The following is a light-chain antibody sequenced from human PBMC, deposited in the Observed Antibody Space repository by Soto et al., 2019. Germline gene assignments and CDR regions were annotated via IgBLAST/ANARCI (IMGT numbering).Light chain of an antibody. Sequence: QYVLTQPASVSGYPGQSITISCTGTSSDIGAYDYVSWYQQYPGRVPKLLIHEVTNRPSGVSDRFSGSKSGNTASLTISGLQTEDEADYYCSSHAGSSAFYVFGTGTKVTVL. V-gene: IGLV2-14*01. CDR3: SSHAGSSAFYV. CDR2: EVT. J-gene: IGLJ1*01. CDR1: SSDIGAYDY.